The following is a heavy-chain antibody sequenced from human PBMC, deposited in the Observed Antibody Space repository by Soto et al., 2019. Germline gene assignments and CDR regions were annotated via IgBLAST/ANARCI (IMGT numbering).Heavy chain of an antibody. D-gene: IGHD2-2*01. CDR1: GFTFSSYS. Sequence: GGSLRLSCAASGFTFSSYSMNWVRQAPGKGLEWVSSISSSSSYIYYADSVKGRFTISRDNAKNSLYLQMNSLRDEDTAVYYCAKVFLSRPGPDSFVFWGQGIMVT. V-gene: IGHV3-21*01. CDR2: ISSSSSYI. J-gene: IGHJ3*01. CDR3: AKVFLSRPGPDSFVF.